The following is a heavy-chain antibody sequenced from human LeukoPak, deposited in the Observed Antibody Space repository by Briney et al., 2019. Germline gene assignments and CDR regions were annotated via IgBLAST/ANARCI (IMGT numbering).Heavy chain of an antibody. Sequence: GESLKISCKASGHTFTSNWIGWVRQMPGKGLEWVGIISPGDSDIRYSPSFQGQVTISADKSISTAYLQWSSLKASDTAMYYCARYSNSVWLDPWGQGTLVTVSS. CDR3: ARYSNSVWLDP. J-gene: IGHJ5*02. CDR2: ISPGDSDI. CDR1: GHTFTSNW. D-gene: IGHD6-6*01. V-gene: IGHV5-51*01.